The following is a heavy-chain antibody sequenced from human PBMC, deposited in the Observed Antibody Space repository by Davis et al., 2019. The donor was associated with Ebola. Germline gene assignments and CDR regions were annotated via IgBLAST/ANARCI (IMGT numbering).Heavy chain of an antibody. D-gene: IGHD1-7*01. CDR3: ARGLSITGTTPYGMDV. CDR2: IKQDGSEK. J-gene: IGHJ6*02. V-gene: IGHV3-7*03. Sequence: GESPKISCAASGFTFSDYYMSWVRQAPGKGLEWVANIKQDGSEKYYVDSVKGRFTISRDNAKNSLYLQMNSLRAEDTAVYYCARGLSITGTTPYGMDVWGQGTTVTVSS. CDR1: GFTFSDYY.